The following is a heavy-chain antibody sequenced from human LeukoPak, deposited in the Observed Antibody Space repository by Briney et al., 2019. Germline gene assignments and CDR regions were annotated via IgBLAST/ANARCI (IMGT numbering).Heavy chain of an antibody. V-gene: IGHV4-30-4*08. CDR1: GGSISSGGYY. J-gene: IGHJ6*02. D-gene: IGHD2-15*01. CDR3: ARDCSGGSCYLFGMDV. CDR2: IYYSGIT. Sequence: SQTLSLTCTVSGGSISSGGYYWSWIRQHPGKGLEWIGYIYYSGITYYNPSLKSRVTISVDTSKNQFSLKLSSVTAADTAVYFCARDCSGGSCYLFGMDVWGQGTTVTVSS.